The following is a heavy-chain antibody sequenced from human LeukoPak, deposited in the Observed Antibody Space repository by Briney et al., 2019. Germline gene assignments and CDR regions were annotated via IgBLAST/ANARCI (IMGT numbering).Heavy chain of an antibody. CDR3: ARELHLRIAVAGTATDY. CDR1: GYTFTSYY. Sequence: GASLKVSCKASGYTFTSYYMHWVRQAPGQGLEWMGIINPSGGSTSYAQKFQGRVTMTRDTSTSTVYMELSSLRSEDTAVYYCARELHLRIAVAGTATDYWGQGTLVTVSS. CDR2: INPSGGST. J-gene: IGHJ4*02. D-gene: IGHD6-19*01. V-gene: IGHV1-46*01.